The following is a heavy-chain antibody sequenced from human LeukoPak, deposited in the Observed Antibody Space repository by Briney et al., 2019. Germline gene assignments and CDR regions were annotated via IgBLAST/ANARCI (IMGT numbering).Heavy chain of an antibody. J-gene: IGHJ4*02. CDR3: AKDIKCSGGYYFDY. Sequence: PGRSLRLSCAASGFTFSSYGMHWVRQAPGEGLEWVAVISYDGSNKYYADAVKGRFTISRDNSKNTLYLQMNSLRAEDTAVFYCAKDIKCSGGYYFDYWGQGILVTVSS. V-gene: IGHV3-30*18. D-gene: IGHD6-25*01. CDR2: ISYDGSNK. CDR1: GFTFSSYG.